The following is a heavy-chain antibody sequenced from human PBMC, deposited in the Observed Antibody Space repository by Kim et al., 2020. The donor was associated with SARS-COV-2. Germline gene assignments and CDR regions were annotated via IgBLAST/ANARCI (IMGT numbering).Heavy chain of an antibody. Sequence: GGSLRLSCVASGFRFSSYAMVWVRQAPGKGLEWVSAIRGSGTNTYYADAVRGRFTISRDNSNSKLYLHMNNLRAGDTAIYYCVKNLFDCGDGDCYSFENWGQGTLVTVSS. CDR3: VKNLFDCGDGDCYSFEN. V-gene: IGHV3-23*01. CDR1: GFRFSSYA. J-gene: IGHJ4*02. CDR2: IRGSGTNT. D-gene: IGHD2-21*02.